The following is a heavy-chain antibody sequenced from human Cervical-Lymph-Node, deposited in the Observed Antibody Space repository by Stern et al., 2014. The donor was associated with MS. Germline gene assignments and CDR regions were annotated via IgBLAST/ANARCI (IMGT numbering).Heavy chain of an antibody. D-gene: IGHD2-2*02. CDR2: ITPMFGAP. CDR3: ARRIPPSIDH. Sequence: VQLVQSGAEVKKPGSSVTISCKASGGTFRTYSYTWVRQAPGQGLEWVGWITPMFGAPNYAQKFQDRVTITADESTTTAYLELTSLRSEDTAVYFCARRIPPSIDHWGQGTLVTVSS. J-gene: IGHJ4*02. CDR1: GGTFRTYS. V-gene: IGHV1-69*01.